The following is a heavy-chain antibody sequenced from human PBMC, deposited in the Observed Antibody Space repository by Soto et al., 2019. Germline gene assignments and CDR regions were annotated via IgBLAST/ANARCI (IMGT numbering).Heavy chain of an antibody. CDR3: ARVRHAGYSRSWYHY. J-gene: IGHJ4*02. CDR2: TYYRSKWYN. Sequence: SETLSLTCAISGDSVSSNSAAWNWIRRSPSRGLEWLGRTYYRSKWYNDYAVSVKSRITINPDTSKNQFSLQLNSVTPEDTAVYYCARVRHAGYSRSWYHYWGQGTLVTVSS. V-gene: IGHV6-1*01. CDR1: GDSVSSNSAA. D-gene: IGHD6-13*01.